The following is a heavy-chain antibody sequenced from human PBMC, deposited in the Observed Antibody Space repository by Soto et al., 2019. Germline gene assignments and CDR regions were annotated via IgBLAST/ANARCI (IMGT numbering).Heavy chain of an antibody. V-gene: IGHV5-51*01. Sequence: GESLKISCKGSGYSFTSYWIGWVRQMPGKGLEWMGIIYPGDSDTRYSPSFQGQVTISADKSISTAYLQWSSLQASDTAMYYCARSGGVQKLQPPKCYYGIDVWGHGPTVTVCS. CDR1: GYSFTSYW. D-gene: IGHD6-13*01. J-gene: IGHJ6*01. CDR3: ARSGGVQKLQPPKCYYGIDV. CDR2: IYPGDSDT.